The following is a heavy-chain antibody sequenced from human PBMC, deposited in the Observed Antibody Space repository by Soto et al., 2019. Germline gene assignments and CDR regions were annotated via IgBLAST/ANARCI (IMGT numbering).Heavy chain of an antibody. V-gene: IGHV1-69*04. J-gene: IGHJ6*02. CDR2: IIPILGIA. Sequence: SVKVSCKASGGTFSSYTISWVRQAPGQGLEWMGRIIPILGIANYAQKFQGRVTITADKSTSTAYMELSSLRSEDTAVYYCARDLGQQLASRDSCGMDVWGQGTTVTVSS. D-gene: IGHD6-13*01. CDR1: GGTFSSYT. CDR3: ARDLGQQLASRDSCGMDV.